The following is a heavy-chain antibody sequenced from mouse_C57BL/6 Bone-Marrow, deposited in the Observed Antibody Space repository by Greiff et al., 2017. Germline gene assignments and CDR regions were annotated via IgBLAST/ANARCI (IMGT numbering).Heavy chain of an antibody. Sequence: EVKVVESGGGLVKPGGSLKLSCAASGFTFSDYGMHWVRQAPEKGLEWVAYISSGSSTIYYADTVKGRFTISRDNAKNTLFLQMTSLRSEDTAMYYCARKVITTASGYYYAMDYWGQGTSVTVSS. CDR1: GFTFSDYG. J-gene: IGHJ4*01. D-gene: IGHD1-1*01. CDR2: ISSGSSTI. V-gene: IGHV5-17*01. CDR3: ARKVITTASGYYYAMDY.